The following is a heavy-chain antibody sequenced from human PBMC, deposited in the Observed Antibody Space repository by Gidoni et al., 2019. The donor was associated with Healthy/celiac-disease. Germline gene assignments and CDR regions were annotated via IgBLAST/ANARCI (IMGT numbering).Heavy chain of an antibody. CDR3: ARGRFGPAPFDY. J-gene: IGHJ4*02. D-gene: IGHD3-3*01. Sequence: QVQLQQWGAGLLKPSETLSLTCAVYGGSFSGYYWSWIRQPPGKGLEWIGEINHSGSTNYNPSLKSRVTISVDTSKNQFSLKLSSVTAADTAVYYCARGRFGPAPFDYWGQGTLVTVSS. V-gene: IGHV4-34*01. CDR2: INHSGST. CDR1: GGSFSGYY.